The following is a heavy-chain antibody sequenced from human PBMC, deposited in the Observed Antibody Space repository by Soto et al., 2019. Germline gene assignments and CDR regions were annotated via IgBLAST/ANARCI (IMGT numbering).Heavy chain of an antibody. CDR3: ARPTMWELILDCYYYGIHV. CDR1: GFTFSSYA. CDR2: ISYDGSNK. Sequence: GGSLRLSWAASGFTFSSYAMHWVRQAPGKGMEWVAVISYDGSNKYYADSVKGRFTISRDNSKNKLYLQMNSLRAEDTAVYYCARPTMWELILDCYYYGIHV. V-gene: IGHV3-30-3*01. J-gene: IGHJ6*01. D-gene: IGHD1-26*01.